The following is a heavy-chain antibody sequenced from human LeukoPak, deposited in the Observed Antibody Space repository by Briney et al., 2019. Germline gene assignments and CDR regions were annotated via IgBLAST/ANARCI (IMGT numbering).Heavy chain of an antibody. CDR1: GDSISNSIYY. Sequence: SETLSLTCTVPGDSISNSIYYWSWIRQPPGKGLEWIGYIYYSGSTNYNPSLKSRVTISVDTSKNQFSLKLSSVTAADTAVYYCARVADSSSWFGRGDYFDYWGQGTLVTVSS. V-gene: IGHV4-61*01. CDR3: ARVADSSSWFGRGDYFDY. D-gene: IGHD6-13*01. CDR2: IYYSGST. J-gene: IGHJ4*02.